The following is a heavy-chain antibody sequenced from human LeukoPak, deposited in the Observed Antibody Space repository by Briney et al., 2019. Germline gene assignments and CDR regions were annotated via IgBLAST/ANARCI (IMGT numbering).Heavy chain of an antibody. D-gene: IGHD5-12*01. J-gene: IGHJ6*02. CDR1: GFTFSSYG. CDR3: SRDPATNGMDV. Sequence: GGSLRLSCAASGFTFSSYGMHWVRQAPGKGLEWVAVISYDGSNKYYADSVKGRFTISRDNSKNTLYLQMNSLRAEDTAVYYCSRDPATNGMDVWGQGTTVTVSS. V-gene: IGHV3-30*03. CDR2: ISYDGSNK.